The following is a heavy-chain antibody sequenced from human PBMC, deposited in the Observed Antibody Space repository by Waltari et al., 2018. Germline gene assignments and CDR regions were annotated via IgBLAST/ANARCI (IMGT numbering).Heavy chain of an antibody. CDR2: IDYGGRV. CDR1: GGSISSYY. D-gene: IGHD1-26*01. V-gene: IGHV4-59*01. J-gene: IGHJ6*02. Sequence: QVRLQESGPGQVKPSETLSLTCTVSGGSISSYYWSWVRQPPGKEPEVIAYIDYGGRVCYNFSLKIRVTVSLDTSNSQFSLRLNSVTTADTAVYYCARLWSYHHYYDYDMDVWGQGATVTVSS. CDR3: ARLWSYHHYYDYDMDV.